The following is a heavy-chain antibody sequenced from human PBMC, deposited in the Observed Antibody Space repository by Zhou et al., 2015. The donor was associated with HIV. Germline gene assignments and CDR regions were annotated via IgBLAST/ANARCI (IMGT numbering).Heavy chain of an antibody. CDR3: ARVVYGDYEGY. CDR1: GYTFTYYY. D-gene: IGHD4-17*01. V-gene: IGHV1-46*04. Sequence: QVQLVQSGAEVRKPGASVKVSCKASGYTFTYYYMHWVRQAPGQGLEWMGVINPSNGITSQAQGRVILTRDTSTSTAYMELRSLRSDDTAVYYCARVVYGDYEGYWGQGTLVTVSS. CDR2: INPSNGIT. J-gene: IGHJ4*02.